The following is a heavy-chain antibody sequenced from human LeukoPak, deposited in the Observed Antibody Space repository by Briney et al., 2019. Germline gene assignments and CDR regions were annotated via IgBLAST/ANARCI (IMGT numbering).Heavy chain of an antibody. Sequence: GGSLRLSCVASGFTFSSYWMSWVRQAPGKGLEWVANINQDGSGEYYVDSVKGRFTISRDNAKSLLSLQMNSLRDEDTAVYYCTRGDLWGQGTLVTVSS. J-gene: IGHJ4*02. CDR3: TRGDL. CDR1: GFTFSSYW. CDR2: INQDGSGE. V-gene: IGHV3-7*01.